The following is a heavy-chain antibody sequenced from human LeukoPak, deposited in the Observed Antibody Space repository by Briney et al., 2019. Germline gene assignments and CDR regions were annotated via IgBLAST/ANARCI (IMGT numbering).Heavy chain of an antibody. CDR1: GASISTYY. J-gene: IGHJ4*02. V-gene: IGHV4-4*07. CDR3: AKVAMYYYGSETYFFFDD. Sequence: SETLSLTCRASGASISTYYWSWFRQPVGKGLEWIGQIKTTESTHYNSSLESRVTMSLDTSKKEFSLNLTSVTAADTAVYYCAKVAMYYYGSETYFFFDDWGQGTLVTVSS. D-gene: IGHD3-10*01. CDR2: IKTTEST.